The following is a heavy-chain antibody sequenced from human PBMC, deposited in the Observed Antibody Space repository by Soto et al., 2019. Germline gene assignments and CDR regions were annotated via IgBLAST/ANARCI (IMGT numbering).Heavy chain of an antibody. CDR3: ARSVAVPGAHIDY. V-gene: IGHV4-59*12. J-gene: IGHJ4*02. Sequence: SETLSLTCSVSGGSISGSYWSWIRQSPGKGLEWLGYVYYTGSTNYSPSLGSRVSISVDTSKNEFSLRLSSVTAADTAVYFCARSVAVPGAHIDYWGQGTQVTVSS. D-gene: IGHD6-19*01. CDR2: VYYTGST. CDR1: GGSISGSY.